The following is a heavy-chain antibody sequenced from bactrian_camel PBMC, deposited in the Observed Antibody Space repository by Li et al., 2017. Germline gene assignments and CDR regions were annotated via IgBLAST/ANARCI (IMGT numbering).Heavy chain of an antibody. CDR3: GADARGWYRGRLLVRDFTL. CDR1: LNPDSRYC. D-gene: IGHD6*01. Sequence: HVQLVESGGGLVQPGGSLRLSCATSLNPDSRYCLGWIRQVPGKEREGVAIMDDDGVTTYADAVAGRFTISKDGAKDTVYLQMNDLKPEDTAVYVCGADARGWYRGRLLVRDFTLWGQGTQVTVS. J-gene: IGHJ4*01. CDR2: MDDDGVT. V-gene: IGHV3S53*01.